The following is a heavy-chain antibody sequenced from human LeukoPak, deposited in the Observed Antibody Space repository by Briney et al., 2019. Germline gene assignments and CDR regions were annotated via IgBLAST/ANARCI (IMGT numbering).Heavy chain of an antibody. CDR2: IYYRGST. V-gene: IGHV4-31*03. D-gene: IGHD4-17*01. CDR1: GGSISSGGYY. J-gene: IGHJ4*02. Sequence: HPSETLSLTCTVSGGSISSGGYYWSWIRQHPGKGLEWIGYIYYRGSTYYNPSLKSRVTISVDTSKNQFSLRLSSVTAADTAVYYCARVDYGDYVLGFDYWGQGTLVTVSS. CDR3: ARVDYGDYVLGFDY.